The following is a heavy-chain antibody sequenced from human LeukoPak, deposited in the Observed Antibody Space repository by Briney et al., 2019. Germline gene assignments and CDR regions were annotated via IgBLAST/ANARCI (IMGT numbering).Heavy chain of an antibody. V-gene: IGHV4-59*11. D-gene: IGHD2-15*01. CDR2: ISYSVIT. J-gene: IGHJ5*02. CDR3: AGRAHCNGGSCYGNWFDP. Sequence: SEPLSLTCSVSGASISSHYWSWIRQSPGKGLEGMGYISYSVITNYHPSLKSRVTISVDPSNPHFALRLSSVTAADTAVYWCAGRAHCNGGSCYGNWFDPWRQGTLVPVSS. CDR1: GASISSHY.